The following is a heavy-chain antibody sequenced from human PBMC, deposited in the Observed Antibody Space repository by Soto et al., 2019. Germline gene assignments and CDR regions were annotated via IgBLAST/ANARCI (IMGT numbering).Heavy chain of an antibody. CDR3: AIGGTPIDY. J-gene: IGHJ4*02. CDR1: GYTFTNFG. V-gene: IGHV1-18*01. CDR2: ISAYNGNT. Sequence: QVQLVQSGAEVKKPGASVKVSCKASGYTFTNFGISWVRQAPGQGLEWRGRISAYNGNTNYAQNFQGRVTLTTDTSTRTAYMELRSLRSADTAVYYCAIGGTPIDYWGQGTLVTVSA. D-gene: IGHD3-16*01.